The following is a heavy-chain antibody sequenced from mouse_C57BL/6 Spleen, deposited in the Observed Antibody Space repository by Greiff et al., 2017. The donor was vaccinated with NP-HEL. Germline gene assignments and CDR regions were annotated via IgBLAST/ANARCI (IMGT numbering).Heavy chain of an antibody. CDR3: ARLRGYNAMDY. Sequence: QVQLQQPGTELVKPGASVKLSCKASGYTFTSYWMHWVKQRPGQGLEWIGNINPSNGGTNYNEKFKSKGTLTVDKSYSTAYMQLSSLTSADSAVYYCARLRGYNAMDYWGQGTSVTVSS. CDR2: INPSNGGT. V-gene: IGHV1-53*01. J-gene: IGHJ4*01. CDR1: GYTFTSYW.